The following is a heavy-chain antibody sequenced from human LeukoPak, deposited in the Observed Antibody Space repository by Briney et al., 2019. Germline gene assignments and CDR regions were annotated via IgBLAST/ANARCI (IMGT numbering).Heavy chain of an antibody. Sequence: GGSLRLSCAASGFTVSSNYMSWVRQAPGKGLEWVSVIYSGGSTYYADSVKGRFTISRDNSKNTLYLQMNSLRAEDTAVYYCAKGKSQYAAAAGFDYWGQGTLVTVSS. CDR3: AKGKSQYAAAAGFDY. J-gene: IGHJ4*02. CDR1: GFTVSSNY. D-gene: IGHD6-13*01. CDR2: IYSGGST. V-gene: IGHV3-53*01.